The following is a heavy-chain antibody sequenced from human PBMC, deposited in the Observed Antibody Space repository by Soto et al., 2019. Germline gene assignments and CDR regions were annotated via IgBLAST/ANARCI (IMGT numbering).Heavy chain of an antibody. Sequence: PGGSLRLSCAASGFTFSSYAMSWVRQTPGKGLEWVSSSGRDGNTYYADSVKGRFTISRDNSKNTLYLQMNSLRAEDTAVYYCAKGEYCGSKSCPRDYWGQGALVTVSS. D-gene: IGHD2-2*01. J-gene: IGHJ4*02. V-gene: IGHV3-23*01. CDR1: GFTFSSYA. CDR2: SGRDGNT. CDR3: AKGEYCGSKSCPRDY.